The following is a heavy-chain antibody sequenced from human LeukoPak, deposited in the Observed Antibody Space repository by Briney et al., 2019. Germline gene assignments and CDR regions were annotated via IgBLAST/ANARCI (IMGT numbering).Heavy chain of an antibody. V-gene: IGHV4-39*01. D-gene: IGHD1-26*01. CDR2: IYYSGST. J-gene: IGHJ3*02. Sequence: SETLSLTCTVSGGPISSSSYYWGWIRQPPGKGLEWIGSIYYSGSTYYNPSLKSRVTISVDTSKNQFSLKLSSVTAADTAVYYCARQGYSGSYYFLYAFDIWGQGTMVTVSS. CDR3: ARQGYSGSYYFLYAFDI. CDR1: GGPISSSSYY.